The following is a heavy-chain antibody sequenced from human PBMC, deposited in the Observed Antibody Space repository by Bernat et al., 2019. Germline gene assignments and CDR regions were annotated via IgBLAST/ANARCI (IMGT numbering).Heavy chain of an antibody. Sequence: QVQVVESGGGVVQPGRSLRLSCEASKFTFSSYGMHWVRQAPGKGLEWVAVIWYDGSNENYADSVKGRFTISRDNSKNTLYLQMNSLRAEDTAVYYCARVSLYGALASGMDVWGQGTTVTVSS. CDR1: KFTFSSYG. J-gene: IGHJ6*02. CDR2: IWYDGSNE. V-gene: IGHV3-33*01. D-gene: IGHD4-17*01. CDR3: ARVSLYGALASGMDV.